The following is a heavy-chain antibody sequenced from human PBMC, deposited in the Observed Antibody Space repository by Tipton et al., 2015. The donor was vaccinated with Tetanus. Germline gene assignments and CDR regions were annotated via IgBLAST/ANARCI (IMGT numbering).Heavy chain of an antibody. Sequence: TLSLTCTVSGDSITNYYWSWVRQSPGRGLEWIGYIHSSGRTNYNPSLKSRVTISLDTPKNQFSRKLSTVTATDTAVFYRASRAWDGYDSPYDYWGQGTLVTVSS. J-gene: IGHJ4*02. D-gene: IGHD5-12*01. CDR2: IHSSGRT. CDR1: GDSITNYY. V-gene: IGHV4-59*01. CDR3: ASRAWDGYDSPYDY.